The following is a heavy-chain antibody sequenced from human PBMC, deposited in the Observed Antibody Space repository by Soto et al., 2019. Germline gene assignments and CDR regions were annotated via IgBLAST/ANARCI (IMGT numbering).Heavy chain of an antibody. CDR1: GFVFTNFW. Sequence: LRLSCEASGFVFTNFWMHWVRHVPGKGLVWVARIDTSGRSTNYAESVKGRFTISRDNAKNTVSLQMNSLRVEDTGVYYCAKDSWYFDLWSQGSQVTVSS. D-gene: IGHD6-13*01. CDR3: AKDSWYFDL. J-gene: IGHJ4*02. CDR2: IDTSGRST. V-gene: IGHV3-74*01.